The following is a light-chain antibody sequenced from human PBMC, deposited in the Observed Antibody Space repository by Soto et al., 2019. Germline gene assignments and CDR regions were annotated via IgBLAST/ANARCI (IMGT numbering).Light chain of an antibody. J-gene: IGKJ1*01. CDR1: QSISKY. CDR3: LQTYTNPRT. CDR2: AAS. V-gene: IGKV1-39*01. Sequence: DIQMTQSPSSLSASVGGRVTITCRASQSISKYLNWYQQKPGRAPRLLIYAASSLQSGVPSRFSGSGSGTDFTLTINTLQPEDFATYYCLQTYTNPRTFGQGTKVEIK.